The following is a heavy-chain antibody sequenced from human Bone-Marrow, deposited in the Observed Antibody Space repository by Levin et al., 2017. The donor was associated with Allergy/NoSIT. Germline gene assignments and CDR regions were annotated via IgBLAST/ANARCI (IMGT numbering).Heavy chain of an antibody. Sequence: GESLKISCSASGFTFSSYAMHWVRQAPGKGLEYVSAISSNGGSTYYADSVKGRFTISRDNSKNTLYLQMSSLRAEDTAVYYCVKDGGPSIFIVVVPAAPFDYWGQGTLVTVSS. CDR2: ISSNGGST. CDR1: GFTFSSYA. J-gene: IGHJ4*02. V-gene: IGHV3-64D*06. D-gene: IGHD2-2*01. CDR3: VKDGGPSIFIVVVPAAPFDY.